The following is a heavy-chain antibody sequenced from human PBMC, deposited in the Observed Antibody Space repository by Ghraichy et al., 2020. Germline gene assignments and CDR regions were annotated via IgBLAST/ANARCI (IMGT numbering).Heavy chain of an antibody. Sequence: SHTLLLTCAVYGGSFSGYYWSWIRQPPGKGLEWIGEINHSGSTNYNPSLKSRVTISVDTSKNQFSLKLSSVTAADTAVYYCASFVDSPRADNAFDIWGQGTMVTVSS. CDR3: ASFVDSPRADNAFDI. J-gene: IGHJ3*02. CDR1: GGSFSGYY. CDR2: INHSGST. V-gene: IGHV4-34*01. D-gene: IGHD5-12*01.